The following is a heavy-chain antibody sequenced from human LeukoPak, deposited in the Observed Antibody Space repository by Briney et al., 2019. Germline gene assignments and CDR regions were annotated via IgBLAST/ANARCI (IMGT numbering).Heavy chain of an antibody. V-gene: IGHV1-69*13. CDR1: GGTFSSYA. Sequence: SVKVSCKASGGTFSSYAISCVRQAPGQGLEWMGGIIPIFGTANYAQKFQGRVTITADESTSTAYMELSSLRSEDTAVYYCAIRVNWNYVRWEYYFDYWGQGTLVTVSS. D-gene: IGHD1-7*01. J-gene: IGHJ4*02. CDR2: IIPIFGTA. CDR3: AIRVNWNYVRWEYYFDY.